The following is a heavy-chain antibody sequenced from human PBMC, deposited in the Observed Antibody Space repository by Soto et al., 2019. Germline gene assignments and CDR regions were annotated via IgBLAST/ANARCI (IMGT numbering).Heavy chain of an antibody. J-gene: IGHJ6*02. CDR2: ITHGGST. Sequence: SETLSLTCGVYGGSFSAYSWTWLRQSPGKGLEWIGEITHGGSTDYNPALKSRLVMSVDTSKNQFSLGVTSVTAADAAVYFCARARFDSWSHIYYGLDVWGQGTTVTVSS. V-gene: IGHV4-34*01. CDR1: GGSFSAYS. CDR3: ARARFDSWSHIYYGLDV. D-gene: IGHD3-3*01.